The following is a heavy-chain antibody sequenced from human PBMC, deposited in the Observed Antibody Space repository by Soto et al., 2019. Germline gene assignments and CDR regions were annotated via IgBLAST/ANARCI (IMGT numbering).Heavy chain of an antibody. V-gene: IGHV3-48*02. J-gene: IGHJ4*02. Sequence: EVQLVESGGGLVQPGGSLRLSCAASGFTFSSYSMNWVRQAPGKGLEWVSYISSSSSTIYYADSVKGRFTISRDNAKNSLYLQMNRLRDEDRAVYYCASHEGGIPPAYWGQGTLVTVSS. CDR3: ASHEGGIPPAY. CDR2: ISSSSSTI. CDR1: GFTFSSYS. D-gene: IGHD2-21*01.